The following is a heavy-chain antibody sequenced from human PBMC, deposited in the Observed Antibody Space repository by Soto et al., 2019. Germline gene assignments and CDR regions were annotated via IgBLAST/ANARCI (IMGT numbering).Heavy chain of an antibody. CDR3: ARDLDEDPYGSGSYYNDY. CDR2: ISAYNGNT. D-gene: IGHD3-10*01. CDR1: GYTFTSYG. V-gene: IGHV1-18*01. J-gene: IGHJ4*02. Sequence: ASVKVSCKASGYTFTSYGISWVRQAPGQGLEWMGCISAYNGNTNYAQKLQGRVTMSTDTSTSTAYMELRSLRSDDTAVYYCARDLDEDPYGSGSYYNDYWGQGTLVTVSS.